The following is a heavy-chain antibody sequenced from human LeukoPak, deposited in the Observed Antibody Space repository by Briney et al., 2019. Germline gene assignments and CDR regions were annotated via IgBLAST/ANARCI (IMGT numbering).Heavy chain of an antibody. CDR3: AKSQDGGRLFHFDY. J-gene: IGHJ4*02. Sequence: SGGPLRLSCAASGFTFSSYAMSWVRRAPGKGLEWVSVISGSGGSTYSADSVKGRFTISRDNSKNTLYLQMNSLRAEDTAVYFCAKSQDGGRLFHFDYWGQGTLVTVSS. CDR1: GFTFSSYA. V-gene: IGHV3-23*01. D-gene: IGHD1-26*01. CDR2: ISGSGGST.